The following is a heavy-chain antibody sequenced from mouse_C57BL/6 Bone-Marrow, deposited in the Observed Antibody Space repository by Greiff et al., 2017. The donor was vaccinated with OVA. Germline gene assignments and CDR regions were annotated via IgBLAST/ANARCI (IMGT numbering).Heavy chain of an antibody. CDR3: TRSYSNYGDFDY. V-gene: IGHV1-15*01. Sequence: VQLQQSGAELVRRGASVTLSCKASGYTFTDYEMHWVKQTPVHGLEWIGAIDPETGGTAYNQKFKGKATLTADKSSSTAYMELRSLTSEASAVYYCTRSYSNYGDFDYWGQGTTLTVSS. D-gene: IGHD2-5*01. CDR1: GYTFTDYE. J-gene: IGHJ2*01. CDR2: IDPETGGT.